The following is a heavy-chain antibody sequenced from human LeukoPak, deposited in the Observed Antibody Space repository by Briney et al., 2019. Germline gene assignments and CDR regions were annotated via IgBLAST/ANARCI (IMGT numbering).Heavy chain of an antibody. V-gene: IGHV3-23*01. CDR2: ISGSGGST. CDR3: AKAEGPITGTNFSY. Sequence: GGSLRLSCAASGFTFSSYAMSWVRQAPGKGLEWVSAISGSGGSTYYADSVKGRFTISRDNSKNTLYLQMNSLRAEDTAVHYCAKAEGPITGTNFSYRGQGTLVTVSS. D-gene: IGHD1/OR15-1a*01. CDR1: GFTFSSYA. J-gene: IGHJ4*02.